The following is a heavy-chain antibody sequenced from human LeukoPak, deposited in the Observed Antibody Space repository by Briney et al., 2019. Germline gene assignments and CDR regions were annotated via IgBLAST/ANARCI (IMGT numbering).Heavy chain of an antibody. D-gene: IGHD3-10*01. CDR1: GFTLSSYD. J-gene: IGHJ4*02. CDR2: ISGTGGST. CDR3: ARDPMGADYYGSGSYLNY. V-gene: IGHV3-23*01. Sequence: PGGSLRLSCAASGFTLSSYDMTWVRQAPGKGLEWVSGISGTGGSTYYADSVKGRFTISRDNSKNTLYLQMNSLRAGDTAVYYCARDPMGADYYGSGSYLNYWAQGTLVTVSS.